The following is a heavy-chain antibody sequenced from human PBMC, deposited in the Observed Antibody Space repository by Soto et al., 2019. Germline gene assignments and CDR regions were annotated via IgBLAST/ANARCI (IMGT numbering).Heavy chain of an antibody. Sequence: EVQLVESGGGLVQPDGSLRLSCAASGFIFEDYALHWVRQAPGKGLEWVSRISWNSASISYEDSVKGRFSISRDNAKNSVYLQMNSLRLEDTALYYCARGSNAWSVFFAYWGQGTLVTVSS. CDR3: ARGSNAWSVFFAY. V-gene: IGHV3-9*01. D-gene: IGHD2-2*01. CDR1: GFIFEDYA. CDR2: ISWNSASI. J-gene: IGHJ4*02.